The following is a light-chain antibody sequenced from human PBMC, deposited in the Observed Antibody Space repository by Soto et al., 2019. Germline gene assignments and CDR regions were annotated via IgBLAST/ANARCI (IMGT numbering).Light chain of an antibody. CDR2: GVS. CDR1: QSVSSTF. J-gene: IGKJ1*01. CDR3: GQFVSAPPRT. Sequence: EIVLTQSPGTLALSPGDIATLSCRASQSVSSTFLAWYQQKPGQAPRLLIYGVSKRATGIPDRFSGSGSGTDFTLTISRLEPEDFAVYFCGQFVSAPPRTFGQGTKVDIK. V-gene: IGKV3-20*01.